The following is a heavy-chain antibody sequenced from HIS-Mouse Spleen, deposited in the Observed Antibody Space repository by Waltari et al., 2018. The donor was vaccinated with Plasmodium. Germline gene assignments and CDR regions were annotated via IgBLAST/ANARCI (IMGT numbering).Heavy chain of an antibody. D-gene: IGHD7-27*01. CDR3: ARGQLGIDAFDI. V-gene: IGHV4-34*01. CDR2: INHSGST. Sequence: QVLLQQWGAGLLKPSETLSLTCAVYGGSFSGYYWSWIRQPPGKGLEGIGEINHSGSTNYNPSLKSRVTISVDTSKNQFSLKLSSVTAADTAVYYCARGQLGIDAFDIWGQGTMVTVSS. CDR1: GGSFSGYY. J-gene: IGHJ3*02.